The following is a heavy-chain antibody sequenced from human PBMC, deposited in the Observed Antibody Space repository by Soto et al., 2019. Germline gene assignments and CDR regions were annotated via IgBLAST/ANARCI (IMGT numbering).Heavy chain of an antibody. J-gene: IGHJ6*04. CDR3: ARDSKCTNGVCYHYYYYGMDV. CDR2: ISSSSSYI. CDR1: GFTFSSYS. V-gene: IGHV3-21*01. D-gene: IGHD2-8*01. Sequence: GGSLRLSCAASGFTFSSYSMNWVRQAPGKGLEWVSSISSSSSYIYYADSVKGRFTISRDNAKNSLYLQMNSLRAEDTAVYYCARDSKCTNGVCYHYYYYGMDVWGKGTTVTVSS.